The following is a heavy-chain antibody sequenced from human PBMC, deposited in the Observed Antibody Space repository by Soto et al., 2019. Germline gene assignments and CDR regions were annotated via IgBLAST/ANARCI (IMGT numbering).Heavy chain of an antibody. CDR3: ASLDTAMIKTAGY. CDR1: GLTFSSW. V-gene: IGHV3-7*01. J-gene: IGHJ4*02. D-gene: IGHD5-18*01. Sequence: PWGSQRLSCVSSGLTFSSWMSWVRQAPGKGLEWVAMTTQDGSGKHYVDSVKGRFTISRDSAKNSMYLQMNSLTVEDTAMYYCASLDTAMIKTAGYWGQGTQVTVSS. CDR2: TTQDGSGK.